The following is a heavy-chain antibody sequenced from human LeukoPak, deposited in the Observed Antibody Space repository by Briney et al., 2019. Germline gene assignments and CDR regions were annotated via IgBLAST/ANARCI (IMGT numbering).Heavy chain of an antibody. CDR3: ARGWSGSPDAFDI. V-gene: IGHV1-69*13. CDR2: IIPIFGTA. J-gene: IGHJ3*02. CDR1: GGTFSSYA. Sequence: SVKVSCKASGGTFSSYAISWVRQAPGQGLEWMGGIIPIFGTANYAQKFQGRVTITADESTSTAYMELSSLRSEDTAVYYCARGWSGSPDAFDIWGQGTMVTVSS. D-gene: IGHD1-26*01.